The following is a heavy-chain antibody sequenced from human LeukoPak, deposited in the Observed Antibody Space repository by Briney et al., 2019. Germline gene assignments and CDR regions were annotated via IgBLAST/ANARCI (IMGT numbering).Heavy chain of an antibody. Sequence: PGGSLRLSCAASGFTFSSYAMHWVRQAPGKGLEWVAVISYDGSNKYYADSVKGRFTISRDNSKNTLYLQMNSLRAVDTAGYYSTGGHSVVRGVNPLSKNYYYGMDVWGQGTTVTVSS. CDR3: TGGHSVVRGVNPLSKNYYYGMDV. V-gene: IGHV3-30-3*01. D-gene: IGHD3-10*01. CDR2: ISYDGSNK. CDR1: GFTFSSYA. J-gene: IGHJ6*02.